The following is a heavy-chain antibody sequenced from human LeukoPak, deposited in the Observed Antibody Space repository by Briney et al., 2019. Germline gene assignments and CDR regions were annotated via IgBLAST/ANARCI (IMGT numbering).Heavy chain of an antibody. Sequence: ASVKVSCKASGYTFTGYYMHWVRQAPGQGLEWMGWINPNSGDTNYAQKFQGRVTMTRDTSISTAYMELSRLRSDDTAVYYCATARLGDWFDPWGQGTLVTVSS. D-gene: IGHD7-27*01. V-gene: IGHV1-2*02. J-gene: IGHJ5*02. CDR1: GYTFTGYY. CDR3: ATARLGDWFDP. CDR2: INPNSGDT.